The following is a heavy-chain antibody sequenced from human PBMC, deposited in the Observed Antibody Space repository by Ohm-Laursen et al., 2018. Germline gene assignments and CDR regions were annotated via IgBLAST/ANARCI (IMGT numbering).Heavy chain of an antibody. CDR1: GFTFSSYV. D-gene: IGHD1-1*01. J-gene: IGHJ4*02. Sequence: SLRLSCAASGFTFSSYVITWVRQAPGKGLEWVSAISGTGVGTYYADSVKGRFTISRDNSKITVHLQMNSLRADDTAIYYCAKAPTTHSPLDYWGQGTLVTVSS. V-gene: IGHV3-23*01. CDR2: ISGTGVGT. CDR3: AKAPTTHSPLDY.